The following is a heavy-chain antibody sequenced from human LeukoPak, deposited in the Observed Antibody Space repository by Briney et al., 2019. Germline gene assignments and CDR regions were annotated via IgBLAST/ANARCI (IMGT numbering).Heavy chain of an antibody. CDR2: INPNSGGT. Sequence: RASVKVSCKASGYTFTNYYMHWVRQAPGQGLEWMGWINPNSGGTNYAQKFQGRVTMTKDTSISTAYMEVSRLRSDDTAVYYCAPTRSGWYTAFDYWGQGTLVTVSS. CDR1: GYTFTNYY. J-gene: IGHJ4*02. CDR3: APTRSGWYTAFDY. V-gene: IGHV1-2*02. D-gene: IGHD6-19*01.